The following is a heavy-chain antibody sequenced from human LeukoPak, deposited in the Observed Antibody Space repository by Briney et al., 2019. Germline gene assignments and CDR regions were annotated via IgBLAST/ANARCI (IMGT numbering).Heavy chain of an antibody. D-gene: IGHD1-1*01. CDR2: IYPGDSDT. Sequence: GESLKISCKGSGYSFTSYWIGWVRQMPGKGLEWMGIIYPGDSDTRYSPSFQGQVTISADKPISTAYLQWSSLKASDTAMYYCARPTLVQLERRRVGAFDIWGQGTMVTVSS. J-gene: IGHJ3*02. CDR3: ARPTLVQLERRRVGAFDI. CDR1: GYSFTSYW. V-gene: IGHV5-51*01.